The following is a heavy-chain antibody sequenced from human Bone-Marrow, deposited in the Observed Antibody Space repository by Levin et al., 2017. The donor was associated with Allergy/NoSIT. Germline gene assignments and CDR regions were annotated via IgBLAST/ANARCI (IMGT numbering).Heavy chain of an antibody. CDR3: ARDRSIVATIRWYFDL. CDR1: GYTFTGYY. D-gene: IGHD5-12*01. Sequence: ASVKVSCKASGYTFTGYYMHWVRQAPGQGLEWMGWINPNSGGTNYAQKFQGRVTMTRDTSISTAYMELSRLRSDDTAVYYCARDRSIVATIRWYFDLWGRGTLVTVSS. CDR2: INPNSGGT. J-gene: IGHJ2*01. V-gene: IGHV1-2*02.